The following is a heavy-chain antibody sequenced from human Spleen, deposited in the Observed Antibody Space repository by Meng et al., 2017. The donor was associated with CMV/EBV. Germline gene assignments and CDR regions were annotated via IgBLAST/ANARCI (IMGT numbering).Heavy chain of an antibody. V-gene: IGHV4-59*01. J-gene: IGHJ4*02. CDR3: ARSEYGSSSLFDY. Sequence: ESLKISCTVSGGSISSYYWSWIRQPPGKGLEWIGYIYYSGSTNYNPSLKNRVTISVDTSKNQFSLKLSSVTAADTAVYYCARSEYGSSSLFDYWGQGTLVTVSS. D-gene: IGHD6-6*01. CDR1: GGSISSYY. CDR2: IYYSGST.